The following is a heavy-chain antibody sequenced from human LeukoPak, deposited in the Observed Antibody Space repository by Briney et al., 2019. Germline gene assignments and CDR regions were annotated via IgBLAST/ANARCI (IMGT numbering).Heavy chain of an antibody. V-gene: IGHV1-69*01. CDR2: IIAIFGTA. CDR3: ASHDYGDYVPDY. D-gene: IGHD4-17*01. CDR1: GGTFSSYA. J-gene: IGHJ4*02. Sequence: SVKVSCKASGGTFSSYAISWGRQAPGQGVEGRGGIIAIFGTANYAQKLEGRVTITADESTSTAYMALSRLRSEDTAVYYCASHDYGDYVPDYWGQGTLVTVSS.